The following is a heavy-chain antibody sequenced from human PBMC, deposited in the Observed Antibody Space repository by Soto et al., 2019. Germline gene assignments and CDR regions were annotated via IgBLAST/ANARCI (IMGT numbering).Heavy chain of an antibody. Sequence: EVRLLESGGGLVKPGGSLRLSCATSGLTFSNYVMSWVRQAPGGGLEWVSSMSGSSSTTYYADSVRGRFTITRDRSKNTLYLKMSSLRAEDTALYYCAKNQERELPRVIDFWGQGTLVTVSS. D-gene: IGHD1-7*01. CDR3: AKNQERELPRVIDF. CDR1: GLTFSNYV. J-gene: IGHJ4*02. CDR2: MSGSSSTT. V-gene: IGHV3-23*01.